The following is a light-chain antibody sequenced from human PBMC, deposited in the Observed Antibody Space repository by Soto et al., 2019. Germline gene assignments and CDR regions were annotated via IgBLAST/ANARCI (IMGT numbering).Light chain of an antibody. J-gene: IGKJ1*01. V-gene: IGKV3-20*01. CDR2: GAS. CDR3: QQYVSWT. CDR1: QSISSNY. Sequence: ENVLTQSPGTLSLSPGERATLSCRASQSISSNYLAWYQQKPGQAPRILIYGASSRATGIPDRFSGSGSGTDFTLTISRLEPEDSAIYYCQQYVSWTFGQGTKVEIK.